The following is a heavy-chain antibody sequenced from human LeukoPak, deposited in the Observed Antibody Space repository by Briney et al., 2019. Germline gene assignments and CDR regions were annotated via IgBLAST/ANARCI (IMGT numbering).Heavy chain of an antibody. CDR1: GYTFTSYY. V-gene: IGHV1-46*01. D-gene: IGHD2-2*02. CDR2: INPSGGST. J-gene: IGHJ5*02. CDR3: ARGYCSSTSCYIIIWFDP. Sequence: ASVKVSGKASGYTFTSYYMHWVRQAPGQGLEWMGIINPSGGSTSYAQKFQGRVTMTRDTSISTAYMELSRLRSDDTAVYYCARGYCSSTSCYIIIWFDPWGQGTLVTVSS.